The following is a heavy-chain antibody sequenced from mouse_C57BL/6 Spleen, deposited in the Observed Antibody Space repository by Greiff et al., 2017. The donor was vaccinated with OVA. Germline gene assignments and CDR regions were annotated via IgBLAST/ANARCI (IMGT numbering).Heavy chain of an antibody. CDR2: ISSGGDYI. J-gene: IGHJ4*01. CDR1: GFTFSSYA. CDR3: TREGGYYDYDGAMDY. V-gene: IGHV5-9-1*02. D-gene: IGHD2-4*01. Sequence: EVMLVESGEGLVKPGGSLKLSCAASGFTFSSYAMSWVRQTPEKRLEWVAYISSGGDYIYYADTVKGRFTISRDNARNTLYLQMSSLKSEDTAMYYCTREGGYYDYDGAMDYWGQGTSVTVSS.